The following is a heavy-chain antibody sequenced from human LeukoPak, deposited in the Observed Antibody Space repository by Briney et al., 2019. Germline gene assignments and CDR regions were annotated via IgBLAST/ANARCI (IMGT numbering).Heavy chain of an antibody. CDR1: GFTFSSYA. Sequence: PGGSLRLSCAASGFTFSSYAMSWVRQAPGKGLEWVSAISGSGGSTYYADSVKGRFTISRDNSKNTLYLQMNSLRAEDTAVYYCAKLQSGATYYDFWSGYYTGGDYYYYGMDVWGQGTTVTVSS. V-gene: IGHV3-23*01. CDR3: AKLQSGATYYDFWSGYYTGGDYYYYGMDV. CDR2: ISGSGGST. D-gene: IGHD3-3*01. J-gene: IGHJ6*02.